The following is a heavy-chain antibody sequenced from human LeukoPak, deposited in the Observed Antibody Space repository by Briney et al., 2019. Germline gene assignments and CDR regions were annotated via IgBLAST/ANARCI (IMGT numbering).Heavy chain of an antibody. D-gene: IGHD2-2*01. CDR2: FDPEDGET. J-gene: IGHJ6*03. CDR1: GYTLTELS. CDR3: ATAVYCSSTSCHRGGYYMDV. Sequence: ASVKVSCKVSGYTLTELSMHWVRQAPGKGLEWMGGFDPEDGETIYAQKFQGRVTMTEDTSTDTAYMELSSLRSEDTAVYYCATAVYCSSTSCHRGGYYMDVWGKGTTVTVSS. V-gene: IGHV1-24*01.